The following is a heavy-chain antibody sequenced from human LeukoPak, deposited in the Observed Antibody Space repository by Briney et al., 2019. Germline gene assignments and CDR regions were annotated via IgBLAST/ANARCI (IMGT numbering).Heavy chain of an antibody. V-gene: IGHV4-39*07. J-gene: IGHJ3*02. D-gene: IGHD3-22*01. CDR3: ARAFYYDSSGYYSTPSAFDI. CDR1: GGSISSSSYY. Sequence: PSETLSLTCTVSGGSISSSSYYWGWIRQPPGKGLEWIGSIYYSGSTYYNPSLKSRVTISVDTSKNQFSLKLSSVTAADTAVYYCARAFYYDSSGYYSTPSAFDIWGQGTMVTVSS. CDR2: IYYSGST.